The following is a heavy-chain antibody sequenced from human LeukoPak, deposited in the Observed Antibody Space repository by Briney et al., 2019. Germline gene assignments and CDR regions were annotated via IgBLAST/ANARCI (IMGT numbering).Heavy chain of an antibody. CDR2: IYTSGST. CDR3: ATEVAGY. Sequence: SETLSLTCTVSGGSISSGSYYWSWIRQPAGKGLEWIGRIYTSGSTNYNPSLKGRVTISVDTSKNQFSLKLSSVTAADTAVYYCATEVAGYWGQGTLVTVSS. CDR1: GGSISSGSYY. J-gene: IGHJ4*02. V-gene: IGHV4-61*02. D-gene: IGHD1-1*01.